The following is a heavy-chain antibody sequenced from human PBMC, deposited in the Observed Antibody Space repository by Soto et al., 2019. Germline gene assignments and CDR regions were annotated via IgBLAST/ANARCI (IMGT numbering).Heavy chain of an antibody. CDR2: INWSGSST. Sequence: EVQLVESGGGVVRPGGSLRLSCVASGFTFEDHGMTWVRQVPGKGLEWVAEINWSGSSTSYADSVKGRFTISRDNAKNSLYLQMKCLRAEDTALSFCARDGGVAVAVDASDIWGQGTMVTVSS. CDR1: GFTFEDHG. J-gene: IGHJ3*02. V-gene: IGHV3-20*04. CDR3: ARDGGVAVAVDASDI. D-gene: IGHD6-19*01.